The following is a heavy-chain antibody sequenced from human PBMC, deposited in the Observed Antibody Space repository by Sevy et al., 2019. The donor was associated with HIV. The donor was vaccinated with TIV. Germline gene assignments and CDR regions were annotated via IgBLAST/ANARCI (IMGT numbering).Heavy chain of an antibody. Sequence: GGSLRLSCAASGFTFSSYEMNWVRQAPGKGLEWVSYISSSGSTIYYADSVKGRFTISRDNAKNSLHLQMNSLRAEDTAVYYCARDKGSTMVRGVIITLGYFDYWGQGTLVTVSS. J-gene: IGHJ4*02. CDR3: ARDKGSTMVRGVIITLGYFDY. CDR2: ISSSGSTI. V-gene: IGHV3-48*03. CDR1: GFTFSSYE. D-gene: IGHD3-10*01.